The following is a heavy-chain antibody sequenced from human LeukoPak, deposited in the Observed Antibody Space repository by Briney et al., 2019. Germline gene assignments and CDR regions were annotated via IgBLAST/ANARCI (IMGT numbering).Heavy chain of an antibody. J-gene: IGHJ1*01. CDR1: GFTFSSYA. D-gene: IGHD3-3*01. V-gene: IGHV3-23*01. CDR2: ISGSGGST. Sequence: GGSLRLSCAASGFTFSSYAMSWVRQAPGKGLEWVSAISGSGGSTYYADSVKGRFTISRDNSKNTLYLQMNSQRAEDTAVYYCAKVYGVAPQGRVPQHWGQGTLVTVSS. CDR3: AKVYGVAPQGRVPQH.